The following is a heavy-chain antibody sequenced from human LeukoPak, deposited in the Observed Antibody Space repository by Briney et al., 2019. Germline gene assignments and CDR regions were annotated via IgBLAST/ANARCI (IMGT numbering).Heavy chain of an antibody. CDR2: IYTSGST. V-gene: IGHV4-61*02. Sequence: SETLSLTCTVSGDSISSGSYYWSWIRQPAGKGLEWIGRIYTSGSTNYNPSLKSRVTISVDTSKNQFSLKLSSVTAADTAVYYCARVWGAMGLYYYYMDVWGKGTTVTVSS. CDR1: GDSISSGSYY. D-gene: IGHD1-26*01. J-gene: IGHJ6*03. CDR3: ARVWGAMGLYYYYMDV.